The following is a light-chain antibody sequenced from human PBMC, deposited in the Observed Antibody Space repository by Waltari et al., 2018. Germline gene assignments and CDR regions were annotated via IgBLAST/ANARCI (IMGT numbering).Light chain of an antibody. CDR1: SSDVGGYNY. V-gene: IGLV2-8*01. CDR3: TSYTGGTNLL. Sequence: QSALTQPPSASGSPGQSVTISCTGTSSDVGGYNYVSWYPHHPGKAPKLLLYEVVRRPSGVPDRFSGSKSGNTASLTVSGLQADDEADYYCTSYTGGTNLLFGGGTKVTVL. J-gene: IGLJ2*01. CDR2: EVV.